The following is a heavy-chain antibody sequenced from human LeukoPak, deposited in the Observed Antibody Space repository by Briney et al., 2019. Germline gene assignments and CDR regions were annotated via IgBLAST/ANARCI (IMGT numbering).Heavy chain of an antibody. J-gene: IGHJ6*02. D-gene: IGHD5-18*01. V-gene: IGHV3-33*01. CDR1: GFTFSSYG. CDR2: IWYDGSNK. Sequence: GRSLRLSCAASGFTFSSYGMHWVRQAPGKGLEWVAVIWYDGSNKYYADSVKGRFTISRDNSKNTLYLQMNSLRAEDTAVYHCARDLDTAMVTPLIYGMDVWGQGTTVTVSS. CDR3: ARDLDTAMVTPLIYGMDV.